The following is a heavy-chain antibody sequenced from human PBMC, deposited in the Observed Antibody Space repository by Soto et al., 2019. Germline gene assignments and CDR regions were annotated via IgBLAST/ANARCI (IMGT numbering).Heavy chain of an antibody. CDR1: GFSVSNKY. J-gene: IGHJ4*02. D-gene: IGHD3-16*01. V-gene: IGHV3-53*02. Sequence: EVRLVETGGGLIQPGGSLRLSCAASGFSVSNKYMNWVRQAPGKGLEWVSVIYSGGGTYYAEYVKGRFTISRDNSKKKLYLHQNNIRAEDTAVYYCAREGGGYGPFDCWGQGTLVTVSS. CDR3: AREGGGYGPFDC. CDR2: IYSGGGT.